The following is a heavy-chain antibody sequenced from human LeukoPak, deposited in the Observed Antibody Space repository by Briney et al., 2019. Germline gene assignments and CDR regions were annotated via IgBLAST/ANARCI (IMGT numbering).Heavy chain of an antibody. CDR1: GFTFSSYD. CDR3: ARGLDGSGYSHVVDS. CDR2: ISSSGRT. D-gene: IGHD3-22*01. V-gene: IGHV3-23*01. Sequence: GGSLTLSCADSGFTFSSYDMSWVRQAPGKGLEWVSYISSSGRTHYADSVQGRFTISRDNSKNTLSLHMNSLRAEDTAVYYCARGLDGSGYSHVVDSWGQGALVTVSS. J-gene: IGHJ4*02.